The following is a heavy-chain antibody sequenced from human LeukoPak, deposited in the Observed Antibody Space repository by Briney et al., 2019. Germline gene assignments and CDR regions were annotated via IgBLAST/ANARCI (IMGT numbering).Heavy chain of an antibody. J-gene: IGHJ4*02. CDR1: GFTFSNYN. CDR2: ISRRSTYI. CDR3: ARDMYGQQLDRGGFDY. D-gene: IGHD6-13*01. Sequence: PGGSLRLSCAASGFTFSNYNIIWIRQAPGKGLEWVSSISRRSTYIFYADSVKGRFTISRDNAKNSLFLQMNSLRAEDTAVYYCARDMYGQQLDRGGFDYWGQGTLVTVSS. V-gene: IGHV3-21*01.